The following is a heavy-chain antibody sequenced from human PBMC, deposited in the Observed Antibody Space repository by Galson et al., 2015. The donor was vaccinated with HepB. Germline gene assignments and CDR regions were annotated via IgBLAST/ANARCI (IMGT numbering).Heavy chain of an antibody. CDR3: ARDRGRGYSYV. CDR1: GLTVSSNY. CDR2: VYSGGST. V-gene: IGHV3-53*01. Sequence: SLRLSCAASGLTVSSNYMNWVRQAPGKGLEWVSIVYSGGSTYYADSVKGRFTISRDNFKNTFFLQMNSLRAEDTAVYYCARDRGRGYSYVWGQGTLVTVSS. J-gene: IGHJ4*02. D-gene: IGHD5-18*01.